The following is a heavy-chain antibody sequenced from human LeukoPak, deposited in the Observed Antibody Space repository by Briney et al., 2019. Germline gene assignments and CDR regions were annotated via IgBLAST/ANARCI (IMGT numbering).Heavy chain of an antibody. V-gene: IGHV3-21*01. CDR1: GFTFSSYS. D-gene: IGHD1-26*01. CDR3: ARDFVAWYSGNEYYYMDV. J-gene: IGHJ6*03. CDR2: ITSSSRYI. Sequence: PGGSLRLSCAASGFTFSSYSMNWVRQAPGKGLQRVSSITSSSRYIYYADSVKGRFTISRDNAKNSLYLQMNSLRAEDTAVYYCARDFVAWYSGNEYYYMDVWGKGTTVTVSS.